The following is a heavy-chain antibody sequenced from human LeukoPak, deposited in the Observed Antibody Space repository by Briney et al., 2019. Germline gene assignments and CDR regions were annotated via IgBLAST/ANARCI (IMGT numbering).Heavy chain of an antibody. V-gene: IGHV3-7*03. Sequence: GGSLRLSCAASGFTFSSYWMNWARQAPGKGLEWVASINHNGNVNYYVDSVKGRFTISRDNAKNSLYLQMSNLRAEDAAVYFCARGVGLDVWGQGATVTVSS. D-gene: IGHD3-16*01. CDR2: INHNGNVN. CDR3: ARGVGLDV. CDR1: GFTFSSYW. J-gene: IGHJ6*02.